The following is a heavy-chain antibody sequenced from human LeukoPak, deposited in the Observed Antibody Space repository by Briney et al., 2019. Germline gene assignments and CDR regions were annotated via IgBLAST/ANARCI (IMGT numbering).Heavy chain of an antibody. CDR2: ISIDGGDT. D-gene: IGHD3-22*01. CDR1: GFRCSSYA. Sequence: PGGSLRLSCAASGFRCSSYAMHWVRQAPGKGLEYVSAISIDGGDTFYASSVKGRFTISRDNSKSTLYLQMGSLRAEDMAVYYCARVLRDISGYYDYWGQGTLVTVSS. CDR3: ARVLRDISGYYDY. J-gene: IGHJ4*02. V-gene: IGHV3-64*01.